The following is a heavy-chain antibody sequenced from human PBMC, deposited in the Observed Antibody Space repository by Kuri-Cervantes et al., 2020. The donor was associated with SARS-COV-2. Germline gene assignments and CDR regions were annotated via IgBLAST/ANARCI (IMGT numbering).Heavy chain of an antibody. V-gene: IGHV3-23*01. D-gene: IGHD6-13*01. Sequence: GESLKISCAASGFTFSSYAMSWVRQAPGKGREWVSAISCSGGSTYYADSVKGRFTISRDNAKNSLYLQMNSLRAEDTAVYYCASRGRGYSSSGNACFFDYWGQGTLVTVSS. J-gene: IGHJ4*02. CDR3: ASRGRGYSSSGNACFFDY. CDR1: GFTFSSYA. CDR2: ISCSGGST.